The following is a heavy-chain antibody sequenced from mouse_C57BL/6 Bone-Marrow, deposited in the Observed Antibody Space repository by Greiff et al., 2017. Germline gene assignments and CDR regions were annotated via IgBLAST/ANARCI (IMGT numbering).Heavy chain of an antibody. V-gene: IGHV5-4*01. Sequence: EVQLQESGGGLVKPGGSLKLSCAASGFTFSSYAMSWVRQTPEKRLEWVATISDGGSYTYYPDNVKGRFTISRDNAKNNLYLQMSHLKSEDTAMYYCARGLSITGDFDYWGQGTTLTVSS. CDR3: ARGLSITGDFDY. CDR1: GFTFSSYA. CDR2: ISDGGSYT. J-gene: IGHJ2*01. D-gene: IGHD1-1*01.